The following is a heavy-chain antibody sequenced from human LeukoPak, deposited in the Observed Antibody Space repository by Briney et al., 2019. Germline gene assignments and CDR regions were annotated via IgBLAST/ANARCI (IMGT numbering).Heavy chain of an antibody. CDR2: ISYDGSNK. CDR1: GFTFSSYG. CDR3: AKEGAYFDY. D-gene: IGHD3-16*01. Sequence: PGRSLRLSCAASGFTFSSYGMHWVRQAPGKGLERVAVISYDGSNKYYADSVKGRFTISRHNSKNTLYLQMNSLRAEDTAVYYCAKEGAYFDYWGQGTLVTVSS. V-gene: IGHV3-30*18. J-gene: IGHJ4*02.